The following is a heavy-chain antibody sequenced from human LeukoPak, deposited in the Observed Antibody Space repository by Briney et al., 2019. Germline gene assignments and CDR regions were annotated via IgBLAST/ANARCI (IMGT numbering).Heavy chain of an antibody. D-gene: IGHD6-19*01. CDR2: INHSGST. J-gene: IGHJ4*02. CDR1: GGSFSGYY. Sequence: SETLSLTCAVYGGSFSGYYWSWIRQPPGKGLEWIGEINHSGSTNYNPSLKSRVTISVDTSKNQFSLKLSSVTAADTAVYYCARGAGYSSGWYVQRWGRGTLVTVSS. V-gene: IGHV4-34*01. CDR3: ARGAGYSSGWYVQR.